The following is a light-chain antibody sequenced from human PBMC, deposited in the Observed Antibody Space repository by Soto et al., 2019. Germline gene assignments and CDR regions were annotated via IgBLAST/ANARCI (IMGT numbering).Light chain of an antibody. V-gene: IGKV1-5*03. CDR1: QSLNRW. Sequence: DIQMTQSPSSLSASVGDRVTITCRASQSLNRWLAWYQQKPGKAPKLLIYEASSLESGVPSRFSGRGSGTEFTLTISSLQPDDFATYYCQQYSGYSRKFGQGTKVEIK. J-gene: IGKJ1*01. CDR2: EAS. CDR3: QQYSGYSRK.